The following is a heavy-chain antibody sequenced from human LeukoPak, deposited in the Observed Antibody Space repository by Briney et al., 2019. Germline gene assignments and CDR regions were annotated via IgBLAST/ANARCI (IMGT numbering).Heavy chain of an antibody. CDR3: ARVAFRHYYFDY. CDR2: IFYSGNTNSGSA. CDR1: GVSISSYY. V-gene: IGHV4-59*01. J-gene: IGHJ4*02. Sequence: PSETLSLTCTVSGVSISSYYWSWIRQPPGKGLEWIGYIFYSGNTNSGSANYNPSLKSRVTISVDTSKNQFSLKLSSVTAADTAMYYCARVAFRHYYFDYWGQGTLVTVSS.